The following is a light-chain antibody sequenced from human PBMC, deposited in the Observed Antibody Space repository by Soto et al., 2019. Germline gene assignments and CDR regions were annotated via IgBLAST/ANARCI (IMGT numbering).Light chain of an antibody. V-gene: IGLV2-14*01. CDR2: EVT. J-gene: IGLJ1*01. CDR3: NSYTTSSTYV. Sequence: QSVLTQPASVSGSPGQSITISCTGTSSDVGAYNYVSWYQQHPGKAPKLMIYEVTNRPSGVSVRFSGSRSGNTASLTISGLQAEDEADYYCNSYTTSSTYVFGTGTKVTVL. CDR1: SSDVGAYNY.